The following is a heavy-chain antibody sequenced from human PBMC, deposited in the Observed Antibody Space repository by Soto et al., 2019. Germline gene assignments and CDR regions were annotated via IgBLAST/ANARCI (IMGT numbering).Heavy chain of an antibody. D-gene: IGHD5-12*01. Sequence: QVQLVQSGAEVKKPGASVKVSCKASGYTFTSYDINWVRQATGQGLEWMGWMNPNSGNTGYAQTCQGRVPMTRNTSLSTAYMERRSLRTEDTAVYYWARAGESGYDYGEGGYYGMDVWGQGTTVTVSS. CDR3: ARAGESGYDYGEGGYYGMDV. J-gene: IGHJ6*02. CDR2: MNPNSGNT. CDR1: GYTFTSYD. V-gene: IGHV1-8*01.